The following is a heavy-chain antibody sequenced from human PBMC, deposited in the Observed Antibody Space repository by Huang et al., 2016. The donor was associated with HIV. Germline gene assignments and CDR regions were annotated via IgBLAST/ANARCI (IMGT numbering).Heavy chain of an antibody. CDR3: ARAPATHSVFFY. Sequence: QESGPGLVKPSQTLSLTCTVSGDSIRSGGYYWTWIRQSPAKGLEWIGYIYYSGGSDYNPSLKSRVSISIDAFKNRVSLKLKSVTVADTAVYYCARAPATHSVFFYWGQGTLVTVSA. D-gene: IGHD3-3*01. CDR1: GDSIRSGGYY. CDR2: IYYSGGS. J-gene: IGHJ4*02. V-gene: IGHV4-30-4*08.